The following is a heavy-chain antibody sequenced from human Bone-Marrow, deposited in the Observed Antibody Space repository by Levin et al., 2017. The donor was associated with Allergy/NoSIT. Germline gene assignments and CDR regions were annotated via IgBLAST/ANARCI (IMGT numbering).Heavy chain of an antibody. CDR3: ARDDEHAIGSSWVAALDI. Sequence: GGSLRLSCAASGFTFSQYWMHWVRQAPGKGLEWVANIKGDGSQKNYLDSVKGRFTISRDNAQNSVYLQVNSLRAEDTALYFCARDDEHAIGSSWVAALDIWGRGTMVTVST. J-gene: IGHJ3*02. V-gene: IGHV3-7*01. CDR2: IKGDGSQK. D-gene: IGHD2-15*01. CDR1: GFTFSQYW.